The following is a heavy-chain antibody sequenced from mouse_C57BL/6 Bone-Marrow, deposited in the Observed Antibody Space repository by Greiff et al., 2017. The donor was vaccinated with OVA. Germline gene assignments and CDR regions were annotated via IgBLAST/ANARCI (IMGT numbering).Heavy chain of an antibody. CDR3: ARRGYDYDVWFAY. Sequence: QVQLQQSGAELMKPGASVKLSCKATGYTFTGYWIEWVKQRPGHGLEWIGEILPGSGSTTYNEKFKGKATFTADTSSNTAYMQLSSLTTEDSAIYYCARRGYDYDVWFAYWGQGTLVTVSA. D-gene: IGHD2-4*01. J-gene: IGHJ3*01. CDR2: ILPGSGST. CDR1: GYTFTGYW. V-gene: IGHV1-9*01.